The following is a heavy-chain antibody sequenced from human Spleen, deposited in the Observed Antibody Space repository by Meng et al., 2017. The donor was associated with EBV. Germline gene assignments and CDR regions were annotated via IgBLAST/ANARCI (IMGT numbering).Heavy chain of an antibody. Sequence: QRQLVQSGGEVKKPGASVTVSCKTSCDIFSSSAISWVRQAPGQRPEWMGGIIPMFGKSDYAQQFQGRVSVSADKSTSTVYMELRSLTSDDTAVYFCARDRGVTVLGVAMMDVWGQGTSVTVSS. CDR3: ARDRGVTVLGVAMMDV. D-gene: IGHD3-3*01. CDR2: IIPMFGKS. CDR1: CDIFSSSA. J-gene: IGHJ6*02. V-gene: IGHV1-69*06.